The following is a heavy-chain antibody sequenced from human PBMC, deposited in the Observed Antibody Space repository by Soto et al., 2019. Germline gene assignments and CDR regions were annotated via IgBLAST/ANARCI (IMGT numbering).Heavy chain of an antibody. D-gene: IGHD7-27*01. J-gene: IGHJ3*02. CDR2: IFYSGTT. V-gene: IGHV4-39*01. CDR1: GGSISSSRYY. CDR3: ARPPTANLDAFDI. Sequence: PSETLSLTCTVSGGSISSSRYYWGWIRQPPGKGLEWIGSIFYSGTTYHNPSLKSRVTTSVDTSKNQFSLNLSSVTAADTAVYYCARPPTANLDAFDIWGQGTMVTVSS.